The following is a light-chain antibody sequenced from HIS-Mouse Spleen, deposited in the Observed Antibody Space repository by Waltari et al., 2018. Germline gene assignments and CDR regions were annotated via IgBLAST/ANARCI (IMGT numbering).Light chain of an antibody. CDR1: SSDVGGYNY. J-gene: IGLJ1*01. CDR2: DVS. V-gene: IGLV2-11*01. Sequence: QSALTQPRSVSRSPGQSVTLSCTGTSSDVGGYNYVSWYQQHPGKAPKLMIYDVSKRPSGVPDRFSGSKSGNTASLTISGLQAEDEADYYCCSYAGSYTGVFGTGTKVTVL. CDR3: CSYAGSYTGV.